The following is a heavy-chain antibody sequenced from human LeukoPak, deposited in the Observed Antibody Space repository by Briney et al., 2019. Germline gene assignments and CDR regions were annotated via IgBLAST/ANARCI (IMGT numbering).Heavy chain of an antibody. CDR1: GFTFSSYS. CDR2: ISSSSSYI. J-gene: IGHJ4*02. D-gene: IGHD3-22*01. V-gene: IGHV3-21*01. Sequence: KPGGSLTLSCAASGFTFSSYSMNWVRQAPGKGLEWVSSISSSSSYIYYADSVKGRFTISRDNAKNSLYLQMNSLRAEDTAVYYCARGPSITMIVVEYDYWGQGTLVTVSS. CDR3: ARGPSITMIVVEYDY.